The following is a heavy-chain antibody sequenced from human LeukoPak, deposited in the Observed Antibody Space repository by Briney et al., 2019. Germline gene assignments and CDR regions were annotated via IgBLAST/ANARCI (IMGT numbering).Heavy chain of an antibody. J-gene: IGHJ5*02. CDR3: ARVRFLEVINWFDP. Sequence: ASVKVSCKASGYTFTSYGISWVRQAPGQGLEWMGWISAYNGNTNYAQKLQGRVTMTTDTSTSTAYMELRSLRSDDTAVYYCARVRFLEVINWFDPWGQGTLVTVSS. CDR2: ISAYNGNT. V-gene: IGHV1-18*01. CDR1: GYTFTSYG. D-gene: IGHD3-3*01.